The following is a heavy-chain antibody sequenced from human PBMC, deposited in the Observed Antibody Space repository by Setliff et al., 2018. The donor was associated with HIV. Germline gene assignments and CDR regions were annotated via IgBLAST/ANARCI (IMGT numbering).Heavy chain of an antibody. J-gene: IGHJ5*02. CDR1: ATFTNVD. CDR2: MNPNSGVS. V-gene: IGHV1-8*01. Sequence: WASVKVSCKASATFTNVDIHWLRRATGQGLEWMGWMNPNSGVSGYGQRFQGRVTITRDTSASTAYLELSSLRSEDTAVYYCARPVGGTGFDPWGQGTLVTVSS. CDR3: ARPVGGTGFDP. D-gene: IGHD1-26*01.